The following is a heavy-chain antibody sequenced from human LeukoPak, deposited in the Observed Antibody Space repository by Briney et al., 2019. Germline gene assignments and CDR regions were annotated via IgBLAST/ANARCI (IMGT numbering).Heavy chain of an antibody. D-gene: IGHD2-21*02. Sequence: GGSLRLSCAASGFTFSSYAMHWVRQAPGKGLEWVAVISYDGSNKYYADSVKGRFTISRDNSKNTLYLQMNSLRAEDTAVYYCAKRPHIVVVTDYFDYWGQGTLVTVSS. CDR3: AKRPHIVVVTDYFDY. V-gene: IGHV3-30*04. J-gene: IGHJ4*02. CDR2: ISYDGSNK. CDR1: GFTFSSYA.